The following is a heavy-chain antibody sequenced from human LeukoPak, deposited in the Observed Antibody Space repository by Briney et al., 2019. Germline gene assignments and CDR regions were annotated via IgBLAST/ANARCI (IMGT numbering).Heavy chain of an antibody. J-gene: IGHJ6*02. CDR2: ISSSSSYI. CDR1: GFTFSSYS. V-gene: IGHV3-21*01. Sequence: PGGSLRLSCAASGFTFSSYSMNWVRQAPGKGLEWVSSISSSSSYIYYADSVKGRFTISRDNAKNSLYLQMNSLRAEDTAVYYCARVMYSGSYLYYYYYGMDVWGQGTTVTVSS. CDR3: ARVMYSGSYLYYYYYGMDV. D-gene: IGHD1-26*01.